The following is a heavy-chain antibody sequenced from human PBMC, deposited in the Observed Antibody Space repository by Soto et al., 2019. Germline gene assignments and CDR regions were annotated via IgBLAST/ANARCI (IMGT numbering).Heavy chain of an antibody. V-gene: IGHV3-30-3*01. D-gene: IGHD2-2*01. J-gene: IGHJ3*02. CDR1: GFTFSSYA. CDR2: ISYDGSNK. Sequence: QVQLVESGGGVVQPGRSLRLSCAASGFTFSSYAMHWVRQAPGKVLEWVAVISYDGSNKYYADSVKGRFTISRDNSKNTLYLQMRRLRAEDTAVYYCARPTDIVLVPAARGGAFDIWGQGTMVTVSS. CDR3: ARPTDIVLVPAARGGAFDI.